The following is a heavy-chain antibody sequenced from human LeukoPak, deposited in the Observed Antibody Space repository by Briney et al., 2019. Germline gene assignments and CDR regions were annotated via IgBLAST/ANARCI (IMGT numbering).Heavy chain of an antibody. D-gene: IGHD1-20*01. CDR3: ARQGFRITGTHGVGY. CDR2: IKSKTDGGTT. Sequence: PGGSLRLSCAASGFTFSNVWMNWFRQAPGKGLEWVGLIKSKTDGGTTDYAAPVKGRVTISRDDSKKTVSLQMNSLKTEDTAVYYCARQGFRITGTHGVGYWGQGTLVTVSS. J-gene: IGHJ4*02. CDR1: GFTFSNVW. V-gene: IGHV3-15*01.